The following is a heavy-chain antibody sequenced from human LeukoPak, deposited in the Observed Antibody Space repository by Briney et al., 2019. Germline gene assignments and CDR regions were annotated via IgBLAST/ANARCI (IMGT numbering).Heavy chain of an antibody. CDR2: IYYSGST. D-gene: IGHD4-11*01. CDR1: GGPFSSGDYY. J-gene: IGHJ6*03. Sequence: SETLSLTCTVSGGPFSSGDYYWSWIRQPPGKGLEWIGYIYYSGSTYYNPSLKSRVTISVDTSKNQFSLKLSSVTVADTAVYYCARDSYSNYAHMDVWGKGTTVTVSS. V-gene: IGHV4-30-4*08. CDR3: ARDSYSNYAHMDV.